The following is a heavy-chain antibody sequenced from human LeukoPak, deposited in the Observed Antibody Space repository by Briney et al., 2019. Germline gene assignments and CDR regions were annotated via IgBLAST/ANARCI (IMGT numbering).Heavy chain of an antibody. V-gene: IGHV3-21*01. D-gene: IGHD6-13*01. CDR3: ARAQQLATSWFDP. CDR1: GFSFDDYP. Sequence: PGVSLRLSCAASGFSFDDYPMNWVRQAPGKGLEWVSSISSSSSYIYYADSVKGRFTISRDNAKNSLYLQMNSLRAEDTAVYYCARAQQLATSWFDPWGQGTLVTVSS. J-gene: IGHJ5*02. CDR2: ISSSSSYI.